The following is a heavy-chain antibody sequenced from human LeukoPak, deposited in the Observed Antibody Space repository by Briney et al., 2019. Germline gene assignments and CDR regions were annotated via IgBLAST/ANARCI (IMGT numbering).Heavy chain of an antibody. Sequence: GGSLRLSCAAYGFTFSSYSMHWVRQAPGKGLEWVSSISSSSSYIYYADSVKGRFTISRDNAKNSLYLQMNSLRAEDTAVYYCARDRGSSSSPHGGDWGQGTLVTVSS. J-gene: IGHJ4*02. CDR1: GFTFSSYS. D-gene: IGHD6-6*01. V-gene: IGHV3-21*01. CDR3: ARDRGSSSSPHGGD. CDR2: ISSSSSYI.